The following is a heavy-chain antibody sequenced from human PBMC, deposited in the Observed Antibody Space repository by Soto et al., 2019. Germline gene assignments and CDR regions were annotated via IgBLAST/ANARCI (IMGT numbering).Heavy chain of an antibody. V-gene: IGHV4-31*03. CDR2: IYYSGST. J-gene: IGHJ5*02. CDR1: GGSISSGGYY. D-gene: IGHD6-6*01. CDR3: AGYSSSSSWFDP. Sequence: SETLSLTCTVSGGSISSGGYYWSWIRQHPGKGLEWIGYIYYSGSTYYNPSLKSRVTISVDTSKNQFSLKLSSVTAADTAVYYCAGYSSSSSWFDPWGQGTLVTVSS.